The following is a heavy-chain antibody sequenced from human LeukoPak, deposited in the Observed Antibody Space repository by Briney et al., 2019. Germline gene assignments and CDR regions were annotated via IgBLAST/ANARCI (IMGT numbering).Heavy chain of an antibody. CDR2: ISAYNGDT. CDR3: ARDGNPFYYYYMDV. D-gene: IGHD1-1*01. J-gene: IGHJ6*03. V-gene: IGHV1-18*01. CDR1: GYSFTSYG. Sequence: GASVKLSCKASGYSFTSYGFSWVRQAPGQGLEWMGWISAYNGDTNYAQKLQGRVTMTTDTSTSTAYMELRSLRSDDTAVYYCARDGNPFYYYYMDVWGKGTTVTVSS.